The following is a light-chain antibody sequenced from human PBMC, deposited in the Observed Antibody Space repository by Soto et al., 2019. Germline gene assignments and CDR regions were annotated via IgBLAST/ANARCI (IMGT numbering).Light chain of an antibody. CDR2: GAS. V-gene: IGKV3-15*01. CDR3: QQYYNWPPWT. Sequence: IVMTQSPYTLSFSPCESSTLSCRASQIVSSNLAWYQQKPGQAPRLLIYGASTRATGIPARFSGSGSGTEFTLTISNLQSEDFAVYYCQQYYNWPPWTFGQGTKVDIK. CDR1: QIVSSN. J-gene: IGKJ1*01.